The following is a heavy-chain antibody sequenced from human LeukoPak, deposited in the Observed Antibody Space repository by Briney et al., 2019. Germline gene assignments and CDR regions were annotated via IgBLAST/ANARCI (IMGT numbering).Heavy chain of an antibody. J-gene: IGHJ5*02. CDR2: IYSGGGT. CDR3: AREPYSSSWSNWFDP. CDR1: GFSVSNNY. V-gene: IGHV3-66*01. D-gene: IGHD6-13*01. Sequence: GVTLRLSCAASGFSVSNNYMSWVRQAPGTGLEWVSVIYSGGGTDYADSVKGRFTISRDNSKNTLYLQMNSLRAEDTAVYYCAREPYSSSWSNWFDPWGQGTLVT.